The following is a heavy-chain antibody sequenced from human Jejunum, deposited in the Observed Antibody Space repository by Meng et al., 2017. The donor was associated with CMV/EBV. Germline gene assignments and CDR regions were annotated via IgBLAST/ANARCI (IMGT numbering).Heavy chain of an antibody. Sequence: FSSHSMSWVRQAPGKGLKWVASITGSGGNTYYADSVKGRFTISRDNSKNTLYLRMNSLRPEDTAVYYCARGKSSSSATVYYFDYWGQGAPVTVSS. J-gene: IGHJ4*02. V-gene: IGHV3-23*01. CDR2: ITGSGGNT. CDR1: FSSHS. D-gene: IGHD2/OR15-2a*01. CDR3: ARGKSSSSATVYYFDY.